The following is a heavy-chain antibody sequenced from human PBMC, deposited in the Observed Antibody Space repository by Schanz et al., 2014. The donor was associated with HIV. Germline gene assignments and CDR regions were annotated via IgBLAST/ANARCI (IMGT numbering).Heavy chain of an antibody. Sequence: EVLLVESGGGLVRPGGSLRLSCAASGFTFVDYGMHWVRQLPGKGLEWVSGISWNSGSIGYADSVKGRFTISRDNDNDSLYLQMNSLRVEDTALYYCVKDSGTLVSGARWFDPWGQGTQVTVSS. J-gene: IGHJ5*02. V-gene: IGHV3-9*01. CDR3: VKDSGTLVSGARWFDP. CDR2: ISWNSGSI. CDR1: GFTFVDYG. D-gene: IGHD6-19*01.